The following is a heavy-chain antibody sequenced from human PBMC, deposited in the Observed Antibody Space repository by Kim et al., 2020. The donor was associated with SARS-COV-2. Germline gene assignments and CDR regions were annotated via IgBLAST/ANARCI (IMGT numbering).Heavy chain of an antibody. J-gene: IGHJ4*02. CDR1: GYSFTSYW. D-gene: IGHD5-12*01. Sequence: GESLKISCKGSGYSFTSYWIGWVRQMPGKGLEWMGIIYPGDSDTRYSPSFQGQVTISADKSISTAYLQWSSLKASDTAMYYCARYSGYVPRLADTPFFDYWGQGTLVTVSS. CDR2: IYPGDSDT. CDR3: ARYSGYVPRLADTPFFDY. V-gene: IGHV5-51*01.